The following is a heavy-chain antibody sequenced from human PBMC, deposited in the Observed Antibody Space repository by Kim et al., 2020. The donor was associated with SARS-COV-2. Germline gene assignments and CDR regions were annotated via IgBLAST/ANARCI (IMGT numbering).Heavy chain of an antibody. CDR2: IIPIFGTA. CDR1: GGTFSSYA. CDR3: ATRYEADSGLYYYYGMDV. Sequence: SVKVSCKASGGTFSSYAISWVRQAPGQGLEWMGGIIPIFGTANYAQKFQGRVTITADESTSTAYMELSSLRSEDTAVYYCATRYEADSGLYYYYGMDVWGQGTTVTVSS. V-gene: IGHV1-69*13. D-gene: IGHD2-2*01. J-gene: IGHJ6*02.